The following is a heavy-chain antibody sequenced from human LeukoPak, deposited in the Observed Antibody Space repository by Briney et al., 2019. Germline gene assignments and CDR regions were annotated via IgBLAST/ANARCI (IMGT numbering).Heavy chain of an antibody. CDR2: INPNSGGT. V-gene: IGHV1-2*04. CDR3: ARDRIAVAGTRWFDP. Sequence: ASVKVSCKASGYTFTGYYMHWVRQAPGQGLEWMGWINPNSGGTNYAQKFQGWVTMTRDTSISTAYMELSRLRSDDTAVYYCARDRIAVAGTRWFDPWGQGTLVTVSS. D-gene: IGHD6-19*01. J-gene: IGHJ5*02. CDR1: GYTFTGYY.